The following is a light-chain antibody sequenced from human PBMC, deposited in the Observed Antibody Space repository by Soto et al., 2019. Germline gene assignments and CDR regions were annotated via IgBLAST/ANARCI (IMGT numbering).Light chain of an antibody. CDR3: QQYRSFWT. CDR2: DAS. J-gene: IGKJ1*01. CDR1: QSISSW. V-gene: IGKV1-5*01. Sequence: DIAFTQSTSNRSTSGGDRVTITCRASQSISSWLAWYQQKPGKAPKLLISDASNLESGVTSGFSGSGSGTEFSLPTSSLQHDDVATYYCQQYRSFWTFGQGTKVDIK.